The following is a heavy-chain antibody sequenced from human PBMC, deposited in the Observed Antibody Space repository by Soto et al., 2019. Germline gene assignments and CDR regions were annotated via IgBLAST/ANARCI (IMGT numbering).Heavy chain of an antibody. D-gene: IGHD1-26*01. V-gene: IGHV3-9*01. CDR2: ISWNSGSI. Sequence: EVQLVESGGGLVQPGRSLRLSCAASGFTFDDYAMHWVRQAPGKGLEWVSGISWNSGSIGYADSVKGRFTISRDNAKNSLYLQMNSLRAEDTALDYCAKGRGGSYGTYYFDYWGQGTLVTVSS. J-gene: IGHJ4*02. CDR1: GFTFDDYA. CDR3: AKGRGGSYGTYYFDY.